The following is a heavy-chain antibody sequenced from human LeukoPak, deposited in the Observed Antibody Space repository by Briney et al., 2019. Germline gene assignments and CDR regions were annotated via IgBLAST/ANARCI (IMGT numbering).Heavy chain of an antibody. CDR1: GFTSSSYG. CDR3: AKDMDRTAVAGFDY. J-gene: IGHJ4*02. D-gene: IGHD6-19*01. V-gene: IGHV3-30*02. Sequence: GGSLRLSCAASGFTSSSYGMHWVRQAPGKGLEWVAFIRYDGSNKYYADSVKGRFTISRDNSKNTLYLQMNSLRAEDTAVYYSAKDMDRTAVAGFDYWGQGTLVTVSS. CDR2: IRYDGSNK.